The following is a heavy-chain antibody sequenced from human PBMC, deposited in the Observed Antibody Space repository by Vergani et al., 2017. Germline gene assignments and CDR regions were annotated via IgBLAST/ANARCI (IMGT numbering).Heavy chain of an antibody. J-gene: IGHJ4*01. D-gene: IGHD6-13*01. Sequence: EVQLVESGGGLVKPGGSLRLSCAASGFTFSSYSMNWVRQAPGKGLEWVSSISSSSSYIYYADSVKGRFTISRDNAKNSLYLQMNSLRAEDTAVYYCARGDSSSWYGSFDYWGHGTLVTVSS. CDR1: GFTFSSYS. CDR3: ARGDSSSWYGSFDY. V-gene: IGHV3-21*01. CDR2: ISSSSSYI.